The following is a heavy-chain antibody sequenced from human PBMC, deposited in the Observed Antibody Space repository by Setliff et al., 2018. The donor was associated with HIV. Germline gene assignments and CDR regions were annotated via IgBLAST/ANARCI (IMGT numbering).Heavy chain of an antibody. D-gene: IGHD6-13*01. Sequence: ASVKVSCKASGYIFTSHYMHWVRQAPGQGLEWLGVINPSGGSTDYAQTFKDRVTMTKDTSTATVNMELRSLTSDDTAVYYCARGGIAAADKRDINFWGQGTMVTVSS. CDR1: GYIFTSHY. V-gene: IGHV1-46*01. J-gene: IGHJ3*01. CDR3: ARGGIAAADKRDINF. CDR2: INPSGGST.